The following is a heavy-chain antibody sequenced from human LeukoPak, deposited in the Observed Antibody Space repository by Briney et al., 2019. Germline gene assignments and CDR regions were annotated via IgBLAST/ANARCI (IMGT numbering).Heavy chain of an antibody. D-gene: IGHD4-17*01. V-gene: IGHV3-30*02. Sequence: GGSLRLSCAASGFTFSTSGMHWVRQAPGKGLEWVTIIWHDGSRKYYADSVKGRFTISRDNSKNMLFLQMNSPRPEDTAVYYCVKDRYGDLDDWGQGTLVTVSS. CDR1: GFTFSTSG. CDR3: VKDRYGDLDD. J-gene: IGHJ4*02. CDR2: IWHDGSRK.